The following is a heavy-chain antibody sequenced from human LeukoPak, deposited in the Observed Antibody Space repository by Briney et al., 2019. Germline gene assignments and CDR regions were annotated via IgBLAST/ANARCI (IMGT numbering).Heavy chain of an antibody. CDR2: IRSSGGDI. Sequence: GGSLRLSCAASGFIFSHYTMAWVRQAPGKGLEWVSYIRSSGGDIRYADSVKGRFTISRDDAKNSLYLQMNSLRAEDTAVYYCARDLRYYGSGSPFDYWGQRTLVTVSS. CDR1: GFIFSHYT. D-gene: IGHD3-10*01. J-gene: IGHJ4*02. CDR3: ARDLRYYGSGSPFDY. V-gene: IGHV3-21*05.